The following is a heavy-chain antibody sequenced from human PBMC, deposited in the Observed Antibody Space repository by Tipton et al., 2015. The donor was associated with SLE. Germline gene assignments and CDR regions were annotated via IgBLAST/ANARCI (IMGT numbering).Heavy chain of an antibody. CDR1: GGSFSGYY. D-gene: IGHD6-13*01. CDR3: ARGGVAAAGTRYFDL. Sequence: TLSLTCAVYGGSFSGYYWSWIRQPPGKGLEWIGEINHSGSTNYNPSLKSRATISVDTSKNQFSLKLSSVTAADTAVYYCARGGVAAAGTRYFDLWGRGTLVTVSS. CDR2: INHSGST. V-gene: IGHV4-34*01. J-gene: IGHJ2*01.